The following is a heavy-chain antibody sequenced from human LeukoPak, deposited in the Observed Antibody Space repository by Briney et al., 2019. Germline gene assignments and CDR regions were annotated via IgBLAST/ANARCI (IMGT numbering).Heavy chain of an antibody. Sequence: PGGSLRLSCAASGFTFSSYEMNWVRQAPGKGLEWVSYISSSGSTIYYADAVKGRFTISRDNAKNSLYLQMNSLRAEDTAVYYCAALGITMIGGVWGKGTTVTISS. J-gene: IGHJ6*04. CDR1: GFTFSSYE. V-gene: IGHV3-48*03. CDR2: ISSSGSTI. D-gene: IGHD3-10*02. CDR3: AALGITMIGGV.